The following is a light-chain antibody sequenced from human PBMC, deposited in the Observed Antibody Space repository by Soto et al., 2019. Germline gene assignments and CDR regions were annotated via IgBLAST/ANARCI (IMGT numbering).Light chain of an antibody. CDR2: AAS. V-gene: IGKV1-8*01. J-gene: IGKJ3*01. Sequence: AIRMTQSPSSLSVSTGDRVTITCRASQGISSYLAWYQQKPGKAPKLLIYAASTLQSGVPSRFSGSGSGTDFTLTISCLQSEDFATYYCQQYYSYRVTFGPGTKVDIK. CDR3: QQYYSYRVT. CDR1: QGISSY.